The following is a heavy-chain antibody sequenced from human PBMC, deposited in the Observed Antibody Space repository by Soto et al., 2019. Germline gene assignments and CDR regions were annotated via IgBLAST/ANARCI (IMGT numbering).Heavy chain of an antibody. CDR2: INPNSGGT. Sequence: ASVQVSCKASGYTFTGYYIHWVRQAPGQGLEWMGWINPNSGGTNYAQKFQGWVTMTRDTSISTAYMELRRLRYDDTAVYYCARDHYYDSSGYFLVYYYGMDVWGQGTTVTVSS. CDR3: ARDHYYDSSGYFLVYYYGMDV. J-gene: IGHJ6*02. CDR1: GYTFTGYY. D-gene: IGHD3-22*01. V-gene: IGHV1-2*04.